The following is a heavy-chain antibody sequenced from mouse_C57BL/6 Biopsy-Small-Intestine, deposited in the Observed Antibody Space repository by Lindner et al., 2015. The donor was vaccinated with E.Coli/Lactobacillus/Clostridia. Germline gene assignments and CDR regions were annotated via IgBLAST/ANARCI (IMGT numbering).Heavy chain of an antibody. CDR2: INPSNGGA. J-gene: IGHJ2*01. D-gene: IGHD1-1*01. Sequence: VQLQESGTELVKPGASVKLSCKASGYTFTSYWMHWVKQRPGQGLEWIGNINPSNGGANYNEKFKSKATLTVDKSSSTAYMQLSSLTSEDSAVYFCARYYYGSSYPLDYWGQGTTLTVSS. CDR1: GYTFTSYW. V-gene: IGHV1-53*01. CDR3: ARYYYGSSYPLDY.